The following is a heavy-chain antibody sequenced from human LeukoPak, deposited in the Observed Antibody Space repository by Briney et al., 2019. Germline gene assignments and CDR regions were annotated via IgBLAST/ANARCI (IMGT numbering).Heavy chain of an antibody. D-gene: IGHD6-13*01. V-gene: IGHV1-8*02. CDR1: GYTFTNYY. J-gene: IGHJ6*03. Sequence: ASVKVSCKASGYTFTNYYIHWVRQATGQGLEWMGWMNPNSGNTGYAQKFQGRVTMTRDTSISTAYMELSSLRSEDTAVYYCARAYRSLYYYYYYMDVWGKGTTVTISS. CDR2: MNPNSGNT. CDR3: ARAYRSLYYYYYYMDV.